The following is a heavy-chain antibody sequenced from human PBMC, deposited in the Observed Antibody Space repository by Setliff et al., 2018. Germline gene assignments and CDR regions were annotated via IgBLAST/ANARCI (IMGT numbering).Heavy chain of an antibody. CDR2: ISPYSGET. V-gene: IGHV1-18*01. CDR1: GGTFSSKA. Sequence: GASVKVSCKASGGTFSSKAISWVRQAPGQGLEWMGWISPYSGETNNAQKFQDRLSVTADTSSKTIYMELKSLRSDDTAVYYCVRSSAPQVVLAADFDFWGQGTPVTVSS. D-gene: IGHD6-19*01. CDR3: VRSSAPQVVLAADFDF. J-gene: IGHJ4*02.